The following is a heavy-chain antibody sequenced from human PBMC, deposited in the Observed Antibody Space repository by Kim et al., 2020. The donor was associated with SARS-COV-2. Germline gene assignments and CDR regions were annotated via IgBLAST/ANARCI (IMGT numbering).Heavy chain of an antibody. V-gene: IGHV3-7*03. D-gene: IGHD2-21*02. CDR1: GFTFSSYW. J-gene: IGHJ4*02. CDR3: ARDNPPVVVTANGFDY. Sequence: GGSLRLSCAASGFTFSSYWMSWVRQAPGKGLEWVANIKQDGSEKYYVDSVKGRFTISRDNAKNSLYLQMNSLRAEDTAVYYCARDNPPVVVTANGFDYWGQGTLVTVSS. CDR2: IKQDGSEK.